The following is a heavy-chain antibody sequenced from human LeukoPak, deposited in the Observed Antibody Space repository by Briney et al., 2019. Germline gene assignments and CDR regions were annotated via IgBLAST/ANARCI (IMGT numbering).Heavy chain of an antibody. Sequence: GGSLRLSCADSGFTFDDYGMNWVRQAPGKGLEWVSGINWNGGSTGYADSVKGRFTISRDNAKNSLYLQMNSLRAEDTALYYCARKNYDFWSGYQGANWFDPWGQGTLVTVSS. CDR2: INWNGGST. CDR3: ARKNYDFWSGYQGANWFDP. D-gene: IGHD3-3*01. J-gene: IGHJ5*02. CDR1: GFTFDDYG. V-gene: IGHV3-20*04.